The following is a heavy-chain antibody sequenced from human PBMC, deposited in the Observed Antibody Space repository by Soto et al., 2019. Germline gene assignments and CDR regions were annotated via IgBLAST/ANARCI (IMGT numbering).Heavy chain of an antibody. V-gene: IGHV1-8*01. Sequence: QVQLVQSGAEVKKPGASVKVSCKASGYTFTSYDINWVRQATGQGLEWMGWMSPNSGDTEYAQKFQGRVTRTRETSISPAYMDLSSLRSDDTAVYYCARVYSSSWYGFNYFGMDVWGQGTTVTVSS. CDR1: GYTFTSYD. D-gene: IGHD6-13*01. CDR2: MSPNSGDT. CDR3: ARVYSSSWYGFNYFGMDV. J-gene: IGHJ6*02.